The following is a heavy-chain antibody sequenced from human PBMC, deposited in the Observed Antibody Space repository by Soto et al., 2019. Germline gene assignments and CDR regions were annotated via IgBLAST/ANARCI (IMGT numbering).Heavy chain of an antibody. J-gene: IGHJ4*02. V-gene: IGHV3-74*01. CDR3: ARDLWNPDFDY. CDR2: INSDGSST. D-gene: IGHD1-1*01. CDR1: VFTCSSYW. Sequence: TRWSLRLSCGASVFTCSSYWMHWLRQAPGKGLVWVSRINSDGSSTSYADSVKGRFTISRDNAKNTLYLQMNSLRAEDTAVHYCARDLWNPDFDYWGQGTLVTVSS.